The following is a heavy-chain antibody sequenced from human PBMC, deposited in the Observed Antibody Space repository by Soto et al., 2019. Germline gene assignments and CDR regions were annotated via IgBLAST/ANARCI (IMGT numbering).Heavy chain of an antibody. D-gene: IGHD3-10*01. Sequence: QLQLQESGPGLVRPSGTLSLTCAVSGGFTSTNNWWRWVRQPPGKGLEWIGDAYHSGSTEYNPSLQSRVSISVDKSKNQISLKLTSATDADTAVYYCARSPPSSYYGGSGTFDYWGQGTLVTVSS. CDR2: AYHSGST. V-gene: IGHV4-4*02. J-gene: IGHJ4*02. CDR3: ARSPPSSYYGGSGTFDY. CDR1: GGFTSTNNW.